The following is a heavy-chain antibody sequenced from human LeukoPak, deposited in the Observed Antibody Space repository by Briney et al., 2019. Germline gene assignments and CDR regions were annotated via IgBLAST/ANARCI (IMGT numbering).Heavy chain of an antibody. J-gene: IGHJ3*02. D-gene: IGHD3-16*01. CDR2: ISSSSTII. CDR1: GFTFSSYE. Sequence: GSLRLSCAASGFTFSSYELYWVRQAPGKGLEWISYISSSSTIIKYADSVRGRFTISRDDARESLYLQMSSLRADDTAIYYCGASRQYVGASDIWGQGTLVTVSS. V-gene: IGHV3-48*03. CDR3: GASRQYVGASDI.